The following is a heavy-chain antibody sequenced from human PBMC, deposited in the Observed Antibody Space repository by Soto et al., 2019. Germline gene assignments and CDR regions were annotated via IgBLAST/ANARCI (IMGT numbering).Heavy chain of an antibody. CDR1: GYTFTSYA. CDR2: IIPILGIA. D-gene: IGHD2-2*01. V-gene: IGHV1-69*04. J-gene: IGHJ6*02. CDR3: ARFPVPNQRAMDV. Sequence: GASVKVSCKASGYTFTSYAISWVRQAPGQGLEWMGRIIPILGIANYAQKFQGRVTITADKSTSTAYMELSSLRSEDTAVYYCARFPVPNQRAMDVWGQGTTVTVSS.